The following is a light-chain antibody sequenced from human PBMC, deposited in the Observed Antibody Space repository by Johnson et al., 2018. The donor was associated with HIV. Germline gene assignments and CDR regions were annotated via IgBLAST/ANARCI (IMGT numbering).Light chain of an antibody. CDR1: SSNIGNNY. Sequence: QSVLTQPPSVSAAPGQKVTISCSGSSSNIGNNYVSWYQQLPGTAPKLLIYDNNKRPSGIPDRFSGSKSGTSATLGITELQTGDEADYYCGTWDSSLSALYVFGTGTKVTVL. J-gene: IGLJ1*01. CDR3: GTWDSSLSALYV. V-gene: IGLV1-51*01. CDR2: DNN.